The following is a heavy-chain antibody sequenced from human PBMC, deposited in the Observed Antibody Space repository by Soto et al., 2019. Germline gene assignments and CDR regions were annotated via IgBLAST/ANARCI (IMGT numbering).Heavy chain of an antibody. J-gene: IGHJ4*02. V-gene: IGHV4-31*03. Sequence: PSETLSLTCTVSGGSISSGGYHWSWIRQHPGKGLEWIGYIYYSGSTYYNPSLKSRVTISVDTSKNQFSLKLSSVTAADTAVYYCARFMRDDESGVFDYFDYWGQGTLVTVSS. CDR3: ARFMRDDESGVFDYFDY. CDR2: IYYSGST. D-gene: IGHD3-16*01. CDR1: GGSISSGGYH.